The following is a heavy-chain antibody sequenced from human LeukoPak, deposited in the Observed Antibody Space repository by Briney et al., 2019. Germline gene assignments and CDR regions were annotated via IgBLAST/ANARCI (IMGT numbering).Heavy chain of an antibody. Sequence: SETLSLTCTVSGXSISSYYWSWIRQPPGKGLEWIGHIYYSGSTHYNPSLKSRVTISVDTSKNQFSLKLSSVTAADTAVYYCARHVGNSGSGSYLTYFDYWGQGTLVTVSS. D-gene: IGHD3-10*01. CDR3: ARHVGNSGSGSYLTYFDY. J-gene: IGHJ4*02. V-gene: IGHV4-59*08. CDR1: GXSISSYY. CDR2: IYYSGST.